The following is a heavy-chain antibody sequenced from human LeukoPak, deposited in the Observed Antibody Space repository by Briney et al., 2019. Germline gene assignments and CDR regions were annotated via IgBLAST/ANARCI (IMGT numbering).Heavy chain of an antibody. J-gene: IGHJ4*02. CDR2: INHSGSI. Sequence: SETLSLTCAVYGGSFSGYYWSWIRQPPGKGLEWIGEINHSGSINYNPSLKSQVTISVDTSKNQFSLKLSSVTAADTAVYYCARGTAMVKETFDYWGQGTLVTVSS. V-gene: IGHV4-34*01. CDR1: GGSFSGYY. D-gene: IGHD5-18*01. CDR3: ARGTAMVKETFDY.